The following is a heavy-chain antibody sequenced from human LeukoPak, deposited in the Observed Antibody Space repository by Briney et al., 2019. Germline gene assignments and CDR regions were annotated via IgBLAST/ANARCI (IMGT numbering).Heavy chain of an antibody. CDR3: ARDGRWAVAGTGIDY. D-gene: IGHD6-19*01. CDR1: GGSISSGGYY. J-gene: IGHJ4*02. CDR2: ISYSGNT. Sequence: SETLSLTCTVSGGSISSGGYYWSWIRQHPGKGLEWIGYISYSGNTYYNPSLKSRVTISVDTSKNQSSLKLSSVTAAGTAVYYCARDGRWAVAGTGIDYWGQGTLVTVSS. V-gene: IGHV4-31*03.